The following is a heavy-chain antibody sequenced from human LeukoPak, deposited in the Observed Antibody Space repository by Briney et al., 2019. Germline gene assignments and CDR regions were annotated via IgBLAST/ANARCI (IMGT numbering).Heavy chain of an antibody. CDR3: ARTPAFGGFTVNSSYYYYMDV. CDR1: GGSISSYY. V-gene: IGHV4-59*01. D-gene: IGHD3-16*02. CDR2: IYYSGST. Sequence: PSETLSLTCTVSGGSISSYYWSWIRQSPGKGLEWIGYIYYSGSTNYNPSLKSRVTISVDTSKNQFSLKLSSVTAADTAVYYCARTPAFGGFTVNSSYYYYMDVGGKGTTVTVSS. J-gene: IGHJ6*03.